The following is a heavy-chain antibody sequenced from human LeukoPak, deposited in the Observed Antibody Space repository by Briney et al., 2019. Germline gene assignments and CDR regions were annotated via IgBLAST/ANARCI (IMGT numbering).Heavy chain of an antibody. D-gene: IGHD3-10*01. J-gene: IGHJ5*02. V-gene: IGHV3-30*18. CDR2: IANDGKTT. CDR3: TKEGLPSGSSWSAWFDP. Sequence: GGSLRLSCAASGFTFSIYGTHWVRQAPGKGLEWVAVIANDGKTTYYADSVKGRFTISRDNSKNTLYLQMNSLRAEDTAVYYCTKEGLPSGSSWSAWFDPWGQGTLVTVSS. CDR1: GFTFSIYG.